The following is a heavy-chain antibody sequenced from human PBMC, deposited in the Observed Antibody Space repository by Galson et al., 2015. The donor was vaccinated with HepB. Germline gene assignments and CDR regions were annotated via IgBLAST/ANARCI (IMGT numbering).Heavy chain of an antibody. CDR1: GYTLTGIS. D-gene: IGHD3-3*01. V-gene: IGHV1-24*01. Sequence: SVKVSCKVSGYTLTGISMHWVRQAPGKGLEWMGGLDPEDGETIYAQKFQGRVTMTEDTSTDTAYMELSSLRSEDTAVYYCATDFWSLIESADRSGHGMDVWGQGTTVTVSS. CDR2: LDPEDGET. J-gene: IGHJ6*02. CDR3: ATDFWSLIESADRSGHGMDV.